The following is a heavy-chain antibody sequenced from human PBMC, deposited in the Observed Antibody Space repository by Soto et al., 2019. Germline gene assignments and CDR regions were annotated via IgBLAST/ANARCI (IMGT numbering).Heavy chain of an antibody. CDR1: GGTFSSYT. Sequence: ASVKVSCKASGGTFSSYTISWVRQAPGQGLEWMGRIIPILGIANYAQKFQGRVTITADKSTSTAYMELSSLRSEDTAVYYCAREINYCSSTSCYLFDYWGQGTLVTVS. D-gene: IGHD2-2*01. CDR2: IIPILGIA. J-gene: IGHJ4*02. V-gene: IGHV1-69*04. CDR3: AREINYCSSTSCYLFDY.